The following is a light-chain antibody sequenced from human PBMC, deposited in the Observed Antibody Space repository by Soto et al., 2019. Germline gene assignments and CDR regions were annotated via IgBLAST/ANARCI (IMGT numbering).Light chain of an antibody. CDR1: QSVSRN. CDR2: GAS. Sequence: EIVMTQSPATLSVSPGERATLSCRASQSVSRNLAWYQQRPGQAPRLLIYGASSRATGIPDRFSGRGSGTDFTLTISRLEPEDFAVYFCQQYGTSPRTFGQGTKVDI. V-gene: IGKV3-20*01. CDR3: QQYGTSPRT. J-gene: IGKJ1*01.